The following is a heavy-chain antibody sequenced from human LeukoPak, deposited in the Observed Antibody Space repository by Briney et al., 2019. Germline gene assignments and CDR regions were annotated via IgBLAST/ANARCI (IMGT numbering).Heavy chain of an antibody. J-gene: IGHJ4*02. Sequence: GRSLRLSCAASGFTFSSYGMHWVRQAPGKGLEWVAVISYDGSNKYYADSVKGRFTISRDNSKNTLYLQMNSLRAEDTAVYYCARVGYTAMAEFDYWGQGTLVTVSS. CDR2: ISYDGSNK. CDR3: ARVGYTAMAEFDY. CDR1: GFTFSSYG. V-gene: IGHV3-30*03. D-gene: IGHD5-18*01.